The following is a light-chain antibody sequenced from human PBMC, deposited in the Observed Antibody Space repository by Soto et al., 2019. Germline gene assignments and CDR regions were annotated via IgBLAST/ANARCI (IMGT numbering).Light chain of an antibody. CDR3: QQYYSKVT. Sequence: DIVMTQSPDSLAVSLGERATINCKSSQSVLYSSNNKNYLAWYQQKPGQPPKLLIYWASTRESGVPDRFSGSGSGTDFTLTISILQAEDVAVYYCQQYYSKVTFGQGTRLEIK. J-gene: IGKJ5*01. CDR1: QSVLYSSNNKNY. V-gene: IGKV4-1*01. CDR2: WAS.